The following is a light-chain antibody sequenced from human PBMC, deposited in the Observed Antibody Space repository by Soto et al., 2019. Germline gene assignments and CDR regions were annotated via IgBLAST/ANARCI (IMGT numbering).Light chain of an antibody. CDR3: QQSFTTPLT. Sequence: GGRVPIPWRASQSITRWLAWYQQKPVEAPKLLIYDASSLESGVPSRFSGSGSGTDFNLTINSLQPEDFATYFCQQSFTTPLTFGGGTKVDIK. V-gene: IGKV1-5*01. J-gene: IGKJ4*01. CDR2: DAS. CDR1: QSITRW.